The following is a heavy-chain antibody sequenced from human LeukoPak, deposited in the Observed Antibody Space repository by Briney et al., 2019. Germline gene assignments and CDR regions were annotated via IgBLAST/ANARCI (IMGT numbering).Heavy chain of an antibody. J-gene: IGHJ4*02. CDR1: GGTFSSYA. CDR2: IIPIFGTA. Sequence: SVKVSCKASGGTFSSYAISWVRQAPGQGLEWMGGIIPIFGTANYAQKFQGRVTITADESTSTAYMELSSLRSEDTAVYYCASNYYDSSGYPYYFDYWGQGTLVTVSS. CDR3: ASNYYDSSGYPYYFDY. D-gene: IGHD3-22*01. V-gene: IGHV1-69*13.